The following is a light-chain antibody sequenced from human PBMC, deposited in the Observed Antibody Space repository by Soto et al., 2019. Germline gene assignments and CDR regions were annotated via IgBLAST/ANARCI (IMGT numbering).Light chain of an antibody. J-gene: IGKJ4*01. CDR3: QQRSNWPLT. Sequence: ETVLTQSPATLSLSPGERATLSCRASQSVSSYLAWYQQKPGQAPRLLIYDASTRATGIPARISGSGSGTDFTLTISSLEPEDFAVYYCQQRSNWPLTFGGGTKVEIK. CDR1: QSVSSY. CDR2: DAS. V-gene: IGKV3-11*01.